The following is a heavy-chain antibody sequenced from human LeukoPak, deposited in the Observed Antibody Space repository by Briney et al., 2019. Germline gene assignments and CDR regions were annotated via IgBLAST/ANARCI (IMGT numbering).Heavy chain of an antibody. CDR3: ARVRAARPFDY. V-gene: IGHV4-34*01. CDR1: GGSFSGYY. J-gene: IGHJ4*02. Sequence: SETLSLTCAVYGGSFSGYYWSWIRQPPGKGLEWIGEINHCGSTNYNPSLKSRVTISVDTSKNQFSLKLSSVTAADTAVYYCARVRAARPFDYWGQGTLVTVSS. D-gene: IGHD6-6*01. CDR2: INHCGST.